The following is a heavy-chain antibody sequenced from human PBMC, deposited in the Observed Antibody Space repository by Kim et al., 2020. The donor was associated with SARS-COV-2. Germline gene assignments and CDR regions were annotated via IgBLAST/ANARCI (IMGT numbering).Heavy chain of an antibody. CDR1: GDSVSSNSAV. Sequence: SQTLSLTCAISGDSVSSNSAVWNWIRQSPSRGLEWLGRTYYRSTWYSDYAPSVKSRITINPDTSKNQFSLQLDSVTPEDSAVYFCARNWGPWGQGTLVTVSS. J-gene: IGHJ5*02. CDR2: TYYRSTWYS. CDR3: ARNWGP. V-gene: IGHV6-1*01. D-gene: IGHD3-16*01.